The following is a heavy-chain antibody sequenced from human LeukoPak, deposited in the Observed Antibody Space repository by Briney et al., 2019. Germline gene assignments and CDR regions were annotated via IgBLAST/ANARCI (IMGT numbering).Heavy chain of an antibody. CDR2: ISSSSSYI. CDR1: GFTFSSYS. J-gene: IGHJ6*03. Sequence: GVSLRLSCAASGFTFSSYSKNWVRQAPGKGLEWVSSISSSSSYIYYADSVKGRFTISRDDAKNSLYLQMNSLRAEDTAVYYCARDPINSGPPDYYMDVWGKGTTVTVSS. CDR3: ARDPINSGPPDYYMDV. D-gene: IGHD5-12*01. V-gene: IGHV3-21*01.